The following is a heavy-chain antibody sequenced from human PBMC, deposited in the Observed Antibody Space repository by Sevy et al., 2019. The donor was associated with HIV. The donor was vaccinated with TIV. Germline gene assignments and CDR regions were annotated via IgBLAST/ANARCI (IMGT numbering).Heavy chain of an antibody. CDR3: ARDKGYRYGHAVSRAFDI. CDR2: ISYDGSNK. J-gene: IGHJ3*02. V-gene: IGHV3-30-3*01. Sequence: GGSLRLSCAASGFTFSSYAMHWVRQAPGKGLEWVAVISYDGSNKYYADSVKGRFTISRDNSKNTLYLQMNSLRAEDTAVYYCARDKGYRYGHAVSRAFDIWGQGTMVTVSS. D-gene: IGHD5-18*01. CDR1: GFTFSSYA.